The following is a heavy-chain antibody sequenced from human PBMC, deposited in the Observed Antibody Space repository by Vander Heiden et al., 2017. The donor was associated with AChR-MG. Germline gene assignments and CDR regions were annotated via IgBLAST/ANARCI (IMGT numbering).Heavy chain of an antibody. CDR1: GFTFSSYA. Sequence: EVQLLESGGGLVQPGGSLRLSCAAPGFTFSSYAMSWVRQAPGKGLEWVSAVSVRGDSTYYADSVKGRFTISRDNSKNTLYLQMNSLRAEDTAVYYCAKDGWTTVTTDWGQGTLVTVSS. D-gene: IGHD4-17*01. CDR2: VSVRGDST. V-gene: IGHV3-23*01. J-gene: IGHJ4*02. CDR3: AKDGWTTVTTD.